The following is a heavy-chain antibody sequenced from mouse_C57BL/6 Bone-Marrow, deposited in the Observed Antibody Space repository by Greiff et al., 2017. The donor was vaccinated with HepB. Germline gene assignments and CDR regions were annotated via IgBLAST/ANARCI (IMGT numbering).Heavy chain of an antibody. J-gene: IGHJ1*03. D-gene: IGHD2-4*01. Sequence: VQLQQSGAELVRPGASVKLSCTASGFNIKDDYMHWVKQRPEQGLEWIGWIDPENGDTEYASKFQGKATITADTSSNTAYLQLSSLTSEDTAVYYCTFYDSDGYFDVWGTGTTVTVAS. CDR1: GFNIKDDY. CDR3: TFYDSDGYFDV. V-gene: IGHV14-4*01. CDR2: IDPENGDT.